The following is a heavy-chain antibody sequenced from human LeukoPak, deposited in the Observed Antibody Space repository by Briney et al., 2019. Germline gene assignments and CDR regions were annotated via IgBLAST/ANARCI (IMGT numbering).Heavy chain of an antibody. CDR3: PKGAPSEYVWGSYRRFDY. J-gene: IGHJ4*02. V-gene: IGHV3-23*01. CDR2: IGGGGATT. D-gene: IGHD3-16*02. Sequence: GGSLRLSCAASGFTFSSSAMSWVRQAPGQGLEWVSGIGGGGATTYYADSVKGRFAISRDNSKSTLYLQMNSLRGEDTAVYYCPKGAPSEYVWGSYRRFDYWGQGTLVTVAS. CDR1: GFTFSSSA.